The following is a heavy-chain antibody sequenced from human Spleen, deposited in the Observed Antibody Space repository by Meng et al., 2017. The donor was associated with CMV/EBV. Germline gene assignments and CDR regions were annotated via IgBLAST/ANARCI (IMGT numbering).Heavy chain of an antibody. CDR1: GFTFDDYA. J-gene: IGHJ4*02. CDR3: VRGPLYSRSSGDFDY. V-gene: IGHV3-43D*03. Sequence: GESLKISCAASGFTFDDYAMHWVRQAPGKGLEWVSLIGRDGRNTYYADSVKGRFTVSRDNSKNSLYLQMNRLRAEDTALYYCVRGPLYSRSSGDFDYWGQGTLVHRLL. CDR2: IGRDGRNT. D-gene: IGHD6-6*01.